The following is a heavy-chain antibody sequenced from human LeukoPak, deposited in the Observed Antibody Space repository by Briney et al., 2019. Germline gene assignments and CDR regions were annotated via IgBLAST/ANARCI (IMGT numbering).Heavy chain of an antibody. D-gene: IGHD3-22*01. J-gene: IGHJ4*02. V-gene: IGHV4-34*01. CDR3: ARTYYDSGGYYGLDY. CDR1: GGSFTNYY. CDR2: MNDGGNS. Sequence: PSETLSLTCAVHGGSFTNYYWTWIRQPPGKGLEWIGEMNDGGNSNYNPSLKTRVTISVDTSKNQFSLKLNSVTAADTAVYYCARTYYDSGGYYGLDYWGQGTLVTVSS.